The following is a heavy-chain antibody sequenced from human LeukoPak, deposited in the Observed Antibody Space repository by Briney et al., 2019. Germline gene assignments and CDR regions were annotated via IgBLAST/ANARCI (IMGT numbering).Heavy chain of an antibody. CDR1: GGSFRGYY. CDR2: INHSGSS. Sequence: PSETLSLTCAVYGGSFRGYYWSWIRQPPGKGLEWIGEINHSGSSNYNPSLKSRVTISLDTSKNQFSLNLSSVTAADTAVYYCAREGYCSGTSCYNFNYWGQGTLVTVSS. D-gene: IGHD2-2*02. J-gene: IGHJ4*02. CDR3: AREGYCSGTSCYNFNY. V-gene: IGHV4-34*01.